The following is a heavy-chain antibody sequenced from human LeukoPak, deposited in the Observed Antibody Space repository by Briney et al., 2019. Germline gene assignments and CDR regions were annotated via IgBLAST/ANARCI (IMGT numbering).Heavy chain of an antibody. Sequence: ASVKVSCKASGYTFTSYYMHWVRQAPGQGLEWMGIINPSGGSTSYAQKFQGRVTVTRDTSTSTVYMELSSLRSEDTAVYYCARSIAAAGTGYWGQGTLVTVSS. CDR2: INPSGGST. V-gene: IGHV1-46*01. CDR1: GYTFTSYY. CDR3: ARSIAAAGTGY. J-gene: IGHJ4*02. D-gene: IGHD6-13*01.